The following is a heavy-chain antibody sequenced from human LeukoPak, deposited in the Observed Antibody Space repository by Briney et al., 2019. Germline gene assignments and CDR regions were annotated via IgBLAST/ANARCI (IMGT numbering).Heavy chain of an antibody. D-gene: IGHD6-19*01. CDR2: IYYSGTA. V-gene: IGHV4-59*01. CDR1: GGSISSYY. CDR3: ARGGRWLVTEFDY. J-gene: IGHJ4*02. Sequence: SETLSLTCTVSGGSISSYYWSWIRQPPGKGLDWIGYIYYSGTANYNPSLKSRVTISVDTSKNQFSLKLSSVTAADTAVYYCARGGRWLVTEFDYWGQGTLVTVSS.